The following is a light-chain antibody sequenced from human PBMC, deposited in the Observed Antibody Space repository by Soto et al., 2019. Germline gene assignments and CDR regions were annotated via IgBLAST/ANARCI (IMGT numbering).Light chain of an antibody. Sequence: QSALTQPPSASGSPGQSVTISCTRTSSDVGGYNYVSWYQQHPGKAPKLMIYEVTKRPSGVPDRFSGSKSGNTASLTVSGLQVEDEADYYCSSYAGSNNYVFGYGTKVTVL. V-gene: IGLV2-8*01. J-gene: IGLJ1*01. CDR1: SSDVGGYNY. CDR3: SSYAGSNNYV. CDR2: EVT.